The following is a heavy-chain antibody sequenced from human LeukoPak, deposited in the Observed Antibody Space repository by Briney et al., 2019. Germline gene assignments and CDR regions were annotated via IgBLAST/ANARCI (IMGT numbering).Heavy chain of an antibody. CDR3: ARGDYGSSLNF. V-gene: IGHV3-11*01. Sequence: GSQTLSCEASGFTFSNYYFSWVRKAPGKGLEWISYISTRDTTQYADSVRGRLITSRDNAKNSLYLQMSSLRADDTAVYYCARGDYGSSLNFWGQGTLVTVSS. J-gene: IGHJ4*02. D-gene: IGHD4-17*01. CDR2: ISTRDTT. CDR1: GFTFSNYY.